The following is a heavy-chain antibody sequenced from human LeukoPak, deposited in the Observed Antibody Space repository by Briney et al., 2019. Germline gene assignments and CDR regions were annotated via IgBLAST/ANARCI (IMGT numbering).Heavy chain of an antibody. J-gene: IGHJ3*01. CDR3: AREPFSTDWKVTTNALDL. D-gene: IGHD2-2*01. CDR2: ISSSGSYI. Sequence: GGSLRLSCAASGLKLNNYGMNWVRQAPGKGLEWVSFISSSGSYIFHADSVKGRFTISRDNAKDSVSLKMNSLKAEDTGVYFCAREPFSTDWKVTTNALDLWGQGTMVIVSS. V-gene: IGHV3-21*01. CDR1: GLKLNNYG.